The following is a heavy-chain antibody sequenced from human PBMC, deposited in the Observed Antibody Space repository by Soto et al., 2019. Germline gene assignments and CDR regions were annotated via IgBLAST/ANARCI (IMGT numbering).Heavy chain of an antibody. D-gene: IGHD6-19*01. CDR1: GFTFSSYA. J-gene: IGHJ5*02. CDR2: ISGSGGST. Sequence: GGSLRLSCAASGFTFSSYAMSWVRQAPGKGLEWVSAISGSGGSTYYADSVKGRFTISRDNSKNTLYLQMNSLRAEDTAVYYCAKREASDSGWYAILVPNNWFDPWGQGTLVTVSS. CDR3: AKREASDSGWYAILVPNNWFDP. V-gene: IGHV3-23*01.